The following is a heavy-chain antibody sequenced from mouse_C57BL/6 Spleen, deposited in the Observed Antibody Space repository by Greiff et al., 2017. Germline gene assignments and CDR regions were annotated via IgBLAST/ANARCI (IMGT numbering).Heavy chain of an antibody. CDR1: GFSLTSYA. CDR2: IWTGGGT. CDR3: AREAYYSNRDYYAMDY. D-gene: IGHD2-5*01. V-gene: IGHV2-9-1*01. J-gene: IGHJ4*01. Sequence: VKLMESGPGLVAPSQSLSITCTVPGFSLTSYAISWVRPPPGKGLEWLGVIWTGGGTKYTSDLKSRLSISKDNSKSRVFLKMNSLQTDDTARYYCAREAYYSNRDYYAMDYWGQGTSVTVSS.